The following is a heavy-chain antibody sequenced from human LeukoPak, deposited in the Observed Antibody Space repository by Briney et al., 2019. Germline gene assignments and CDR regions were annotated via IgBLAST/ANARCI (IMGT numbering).Heavy chain of an antibody. V-gene: IGHV3-7*04. CDR2: IKPDGSEK. CDR1: GFAFSSYW. Sequence: GGSLRLSCVASGFAFSSYWMNWLRQTPGKGLEWVANIKPDGSEKKYVDSVKGRFTISRDNANNLLYLQMNSLRGEDTAVYYCAKDQRGAESPYYVFGPWGQGTLVTASS. D-gene: IGHD3-10*02. CDR3: AKDQRGAESPYYVFGP. J-gene: IGHJ5*02.